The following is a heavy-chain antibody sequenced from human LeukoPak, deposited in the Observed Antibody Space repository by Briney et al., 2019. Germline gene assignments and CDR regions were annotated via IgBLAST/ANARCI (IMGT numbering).Heavy chain of an antibody. Sequence: ASVKVSCKASGYTFTSYDINWVRLATGQGLEWMGWMNPNSGNTGYAQKFQGGVTMTRNTSISTAYMELSSLRSEDTAVYYCARGGTYAPAAYNWFDPWGQGTLVTVSS. V-gene: IGHV1-8*01. D-gene: IGHD2-2*01. CDR2: MNPNSGNT. J-gene: IGHJ5*02. CDR3: ARGGTYAPAAYNWFDP. CDR1: GYTFTSYD.